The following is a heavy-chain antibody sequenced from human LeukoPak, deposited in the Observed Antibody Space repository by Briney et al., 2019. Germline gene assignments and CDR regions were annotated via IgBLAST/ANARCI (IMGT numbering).Heavy chain of an antibody. D-gene: IGHD3-10*01. Sequence: GGSLRLSCAASGFTFSNYWMHWVRQAPGKGLVWVPHINSDGSSTNYADSVKGRFTISRDNAKNTLYLQMNSLRAEETGVYYCARAVGSGSYWGQGTLVTVSS. CDR1: GFTFSNYW. CDR3: ARAVGSGSY. J-gene: IGHJ4*02. CDR2: INSDGSST. V-gene: IGHV3-74*01.